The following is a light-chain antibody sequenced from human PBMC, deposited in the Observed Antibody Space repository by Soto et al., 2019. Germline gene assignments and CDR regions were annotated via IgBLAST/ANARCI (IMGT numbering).Light chain of an antibody. CDR2: DVS. J-gene: IGLJ1*01. Sequence: SVLSRAGSVCGSRGQADTITYTGSSRNVGRHNYVSWGRQHPGKAPNLLITDVSKRPSGVPDRFSGSQSGNTASLTISGLQAEDEADYYCCSFPGGLFVFAAGTNATVL. V-gene: IGLV2-11*02. CDR1: SRNVGRHNY. CDR3: CSFPGGLFV.